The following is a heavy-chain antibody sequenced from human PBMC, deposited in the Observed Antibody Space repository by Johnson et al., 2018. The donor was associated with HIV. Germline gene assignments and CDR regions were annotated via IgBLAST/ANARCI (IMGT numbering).Heavy chain of an antibody. CDR3: VRDAFDYRDASGRFGGAGFDI. CDR1: GFTFSSYA. D-gene: IGHD3-16*01. V-gene: IGHV3-30*04. CDR2: ISYDGRIT. J-gene: IGHJ3*02. Sequence: QVRLVESGGGVVQPGRSLRLSCAASGFTFSSYAMHWVRQAPGKGLEWVALISYDGRITYYADSVKGRFTISRDNSKNPLYVQMNSLRTEDTAVYYCVRDAFDYRDASGRFGGAGFDIWGQGTVITVSS.